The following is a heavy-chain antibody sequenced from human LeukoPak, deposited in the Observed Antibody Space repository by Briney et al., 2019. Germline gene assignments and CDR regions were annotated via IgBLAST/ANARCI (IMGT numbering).Heavy chain of an antibody. CDR3: ARLITYYYGSGRPHFDY. V-gene: IGHV4-34*01. J-gene: IGHJ4*02. CDR1: GGSFSGYY. D-gene: IGHD3-10*01. CDR2: INHSGST. Sequence: SETPSLTCAVYGGSFSGYYWSWIRQPPGKGLEWIGEINHSGSTNYNPSLKSRVTISVDTSKNQFSLKLSSVTAADTAVYYCARLITYYYGSGRPHFDYWGQGTLVTVSS.